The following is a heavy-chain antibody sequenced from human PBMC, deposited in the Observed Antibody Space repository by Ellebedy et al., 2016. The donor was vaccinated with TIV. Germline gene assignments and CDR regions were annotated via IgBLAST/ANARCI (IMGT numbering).Heavy chain of an antibody. J-gene: IGHJ4*02. CDR2: ISSDGISD. Sequence: GGSLRLXXVASGFSLTHYAMHWVRQAPGKGLEWVAVISSDGISDYYADSVRGRITISRDNAKNSLSLQMDSLRDNDTAVYYCAKGAGSGSWLIDFWGQGTLVTVSS. D-gene: IGHD3-9*01. V-gene: IGHV3-30-3*01. CDR1: GFSLTHYA. CDR3: AKGAGSGSWLIDF.